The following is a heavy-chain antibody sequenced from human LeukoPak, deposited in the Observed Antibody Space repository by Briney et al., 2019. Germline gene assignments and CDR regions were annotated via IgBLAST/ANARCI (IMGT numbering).Heavy chain of an antibody. CDR1: GFTFNNYA. V-gene: IGHV3-23*01. Sequence: GGSLRLSCAASGFTFNNYAMSWVCQAPGKGLEWVSTISDSGHDTYYADSVKGRFTISRDNSKNTLYLQMNSLRAEDTAVYYCASETTRGYSYGSPTDGFDLWGQGTMVTVSS. D-gene: IGHD5-18*01. CDR3: ASETTRGYSYGSPTDGFDL. J-gene: IGHJ3*01. CDR2: ISDSGHDT.